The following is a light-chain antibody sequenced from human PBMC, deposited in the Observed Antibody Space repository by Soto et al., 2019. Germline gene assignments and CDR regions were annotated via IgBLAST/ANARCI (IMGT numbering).Light chain of an antibody. V-gene: IGLV2-11*01. CDR1: SSDVGNYIY. J-gene: IGLJ2*01. Sequence: QSALTQPRSVSGSPGQSVTISCTGTSSDVGNYIYVSWYQQHPGKAPKVMIYDVDKRPSGVPDRFSGSKSGNTASLTISGLQAEDEADYYCCSYVGSYSLIFGGGTKVTVL. CDR2: DVD. CDR3: CSYVGSYSLI.